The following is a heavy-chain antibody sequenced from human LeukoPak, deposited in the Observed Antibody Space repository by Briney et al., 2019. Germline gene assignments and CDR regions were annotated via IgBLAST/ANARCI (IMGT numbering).Heavy chain of an antibody. Sequence: SETLSLTCAVYGGSFSSYYWSWIRQPPGKGLEWIGEINHSGSTNYNPSLKSRVTISVHTSKNQFSLKLSSVTAADTAVYYCARYNVDTAMVYFDYWGQGTLVTVSS. CDR2: INHSGST. J-gene: IGHJ4*02. CDR3: ARYNVDTAMVYFDY. D-gene: IGHD5-18*01. CDR1: GGSFSSYY. V-gene: IGHV4-34*01.